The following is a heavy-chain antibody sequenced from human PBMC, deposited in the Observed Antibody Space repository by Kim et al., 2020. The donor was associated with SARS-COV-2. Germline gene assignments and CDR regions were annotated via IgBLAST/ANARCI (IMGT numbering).Heavy chain of an antibody. V-gene: IGHV5-51*01. D-gene: IGHD3-16*02. J-gene: IGHJ4*02. CDR3: ARLSPMITFGGVIVFDY. Sequence: GESLQISCKGSGYSFTSYWIGWVRQMPGKGLEWMGIIYPGDSETRYSPSFQGQVTISADKSISTAYLQWSGLKASDTAMYYCARLSPMITFGGVIVFDYWGQGTLVTVSS. CDR1: GYSFTSYW. CDR2: IYPGDSET.